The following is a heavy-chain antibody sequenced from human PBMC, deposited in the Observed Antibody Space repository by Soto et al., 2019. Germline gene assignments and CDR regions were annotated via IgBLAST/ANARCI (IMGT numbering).Heavy chain of an antibody. Sequence: QVQLVESGGGVVQPGRSLRLSCAASGFIFSTYGMHWVRQAPGKGLEWVAVIWYDGSNKYYADSVKGRFTISRDNSKNMLYLQMNSLRDDDTAMYYCARAVGPFDYWGQGTLVTVSS. D-gene: IGHD1-26*01. CDR2: IWYDGSNK. V-gene: IGHV3-33*01. CDR3: ARAVGPFDY. J-gene: IGHJ4*02. CDR1: GFIFSTYG.